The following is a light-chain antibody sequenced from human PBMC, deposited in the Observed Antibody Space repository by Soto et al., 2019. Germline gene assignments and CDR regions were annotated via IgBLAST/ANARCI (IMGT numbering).Light chain of an antibody. Sequence: DIQMTQSPSSLSASVGDRVTITGQASQDISNYLNWYQQKPGKAPKLLIYDASNLETGVPSRFSGSGSGTDFTFTISSLQPEDMATYYCQQYDNLPLTFGGGTKVDIK. V-gene: IGKV1-33*01. CDR2: DAS. J-gene: IGKJ4*01. CDR1: QDISNY. CDR3: QQYDNLPLT.